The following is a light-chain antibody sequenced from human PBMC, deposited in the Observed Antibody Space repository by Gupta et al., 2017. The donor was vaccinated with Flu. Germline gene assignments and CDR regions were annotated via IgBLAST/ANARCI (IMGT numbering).Light chain of an antibody. CDR2: GAS. Sequence: LSLSPGERVSLSGRASQRISRTYLALYLQRPCQAPRRLMYGASSRAMGSIDRCSGSGVGTDCTLTINRREPEDFAVYYCQQQINAHTEFTFGQGTRLEI. V-gene: IGKV3-20*01. CDR3: QQQINAHTEFT. CDR1: QRISRTY. J-gene: IGKJ2*01.